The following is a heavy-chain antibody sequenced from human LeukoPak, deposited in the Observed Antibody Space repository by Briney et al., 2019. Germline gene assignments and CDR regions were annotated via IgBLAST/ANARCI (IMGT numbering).Heavy chain of an antibody. Sequence: PSETLSLTCAVYGGSFSGYYWSWIRQPPGKGLEWIGEINHSGSTNYNPSLKSRVTISVDTSKNQFSLKLSSVTAADTAVYYCASGTWIQLWPLASYWGQGTLVTVSS. J-gene: IGHJ4*02. CDR3: ASGTWIQLWPLASY. CDR1: GGSFSGYY. CDR2: INHSGST. V-gene: IGHV4-34*01. D-gene: IGHD5-18*01.